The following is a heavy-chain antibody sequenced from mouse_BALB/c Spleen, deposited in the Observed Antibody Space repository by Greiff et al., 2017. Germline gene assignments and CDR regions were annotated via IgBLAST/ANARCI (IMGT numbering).Heavy chain of an antibody. CDR1: GYAFSSYW. J-gene: IGHJ2*01. V-gene: IGHV1-80*01. CDR3: ARSDTTVVDY. D-gene: IGHD1-1*01. Sequence: QVQLQQSGAELVRPGSSVKISCKASGYAFSSYWMNWVKQRPGQGLEWIGQIYPGDGDTNYNGKFKGKATLTADKSSSTAYMQLSSLTSVDSAVYFCARSDTTVVDYWGQGTTLTVSS. CDR2: IYPGDGDT.